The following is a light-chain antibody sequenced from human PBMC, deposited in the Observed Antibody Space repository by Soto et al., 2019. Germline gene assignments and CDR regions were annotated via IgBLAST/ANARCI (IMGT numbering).Light chain of an antibody. V-gene: IGKV3-20*01. CDR2: DAS. J-gene: IGKJ4*01. Sequence: TQSPGTLSLSPGERATLSCRASQSVSSSYLAWYQQKPGQAPRLLIYDASNRATGISDRFSGSGSGTDFTLTISRLEPEDFAVYYCQQYGSSPLTFGGGTKVDIK. CDR3: QQYGSSPLT. CDR1: QSVSSSY.